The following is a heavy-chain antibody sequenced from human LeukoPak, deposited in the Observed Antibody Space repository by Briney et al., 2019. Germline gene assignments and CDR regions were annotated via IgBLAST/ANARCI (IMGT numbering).Heavy chain of an antibody. CDR2: IYYSGST. Sequence: SETLSLTCTVSGGSISSYYWSWIRQPPGKGLEWIGYIYYSGSTNYNPSLKSRVTISVDTSKNQFSLKLSSVTAADTAVYYCARGISTSWSGYYNNWFDPRGQGTLVTVSS. D-gene: IGHD3-3*01. J-gene: IGHJ5*02. CDR3: ARGISTSWSGYYNNWFDP. CDR1: GGSISSYY. V-gene: IGHV4-59*01.